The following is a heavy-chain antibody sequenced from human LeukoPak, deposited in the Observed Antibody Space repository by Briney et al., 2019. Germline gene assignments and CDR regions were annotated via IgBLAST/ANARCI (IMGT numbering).Heavy chain of an antibody. CDR1: GYTFTSYY. CDR2: INPSGGST. V-gene: IGHV1-46*01. CDR3: ARGIGGATMAFLWFDP. J-gene: IGHJ5*02. D-gene: IGHD1-26*01. Sequence: VASVKVSCKASGYTFTSYYMHWVRQAPGQGLGWMGIINPSGGSTSYAQKFQGRVTMTRDTSTSTVYMELSSLRSEDTAVYYCARGIGGATMAFLWFDPWGQGTLVTVSS.